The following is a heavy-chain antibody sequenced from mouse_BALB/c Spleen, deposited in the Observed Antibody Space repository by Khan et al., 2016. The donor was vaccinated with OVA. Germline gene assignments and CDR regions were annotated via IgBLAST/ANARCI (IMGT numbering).Heavy chain of an antibody. CDR1: GYTFTSYY. CDR2: INPSNGVS. CDR3: ERSGYGNPCAY. Sequence: QVQLKQSGAELGKPGASVKISCKASGYTFTSYYLYWVKQRPGQGLEWIGGINPSNGVSHFNEKFKSKATLTVDKSSSTAYMQLNSLTSEDSAVYYCERSGYGNPCAYWGQGTLVTVST. J-gene: IGHJ3*01. V-gene: IGHV1S81*02. D-gene: IGHD2-1*01.